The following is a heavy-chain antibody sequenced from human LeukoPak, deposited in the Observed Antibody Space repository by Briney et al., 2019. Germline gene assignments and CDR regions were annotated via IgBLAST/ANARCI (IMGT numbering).Heavy chain of an antibody. J-gene: IGHJ5*02. Sequence: GESLKISCKGSGYSFTSYWIGWVRQMPGKGLEWMGIIYPGDSDTRYSPSFQGQVTISADKSISAAYLQWSSLKASDTAMYYCARHSLYSGSYSHNWFDPWGQGTLVTVSS. V-gene: IGHV5-51*01. CDR3: ARHSLYSGSYSHNWFDP. CDR2: IYPGDSDT. CDR1: GYSFTSYW. D-gene: IGHD1-26*01.